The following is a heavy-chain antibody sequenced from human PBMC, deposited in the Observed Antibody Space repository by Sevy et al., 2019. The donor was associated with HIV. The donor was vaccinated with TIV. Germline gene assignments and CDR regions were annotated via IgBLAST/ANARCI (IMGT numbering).Heavy chain of an antibody. Sequence: GGSLRLSCAASGFAFYEYSMSWIRQAPGKGLEWVATLSFGCGKINYADSVKGRFPISRDNSKNSFYLQMDNLRVEDTALYYCAREGCSRPHDYWGQGTRVTVSS. D-gene: IGHD2-8*01. J-gene: IGHJ4*02. CDR2: LSFGCGKI. CDR1: GFAFYEYS. V-gene: IGHV3-23*01. CDR3: AREGCSRPHDY.